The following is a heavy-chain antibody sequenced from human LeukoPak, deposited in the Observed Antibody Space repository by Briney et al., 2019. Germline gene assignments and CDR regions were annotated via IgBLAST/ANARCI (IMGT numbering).Heavy chain of an antibody. CDR3: ARSDFWSGSYFDY. CDR1: GYTFTSYD. D-gene: IGHD3-3*01. V-gene: IGHV1-2*06. CDR2: INPNSGGT. J-gene: IGHJ4*02. Sequence: ASVKVSCKASGYTFTSYDINWVRQAPGQGLEWMGRINPNSGGTNYAQKFQGRVTMTRDTSISTAYMELSRLRSDDTAVYYCARSDFWSGSYFDYWGQGTLVTVSS.